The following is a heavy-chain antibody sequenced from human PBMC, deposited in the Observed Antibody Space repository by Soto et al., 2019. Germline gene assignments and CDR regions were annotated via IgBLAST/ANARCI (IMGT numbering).Heavy chain of an antibody. Sequence: QVQLVQSGAEVKKPGASVKVSCKAPGYTFTSYGLSWVRQAPGQGLEWMGRFSAYNGNTNYAQKLQGRVTMTTDTSTSPAYMELRSLRSDATSVYYCVTAYRSGWYNEGGNYYFDYWGQGALVTVSS. CDR3: VTAYRSGWYNEGGNYYFDY. V-gene: IGHV1-18*04. J-gene: IGHJ4*02. CDR1: GYTFTSYG. CDR2: FSAYNGNT. D-gene: IGHD6-19*01.